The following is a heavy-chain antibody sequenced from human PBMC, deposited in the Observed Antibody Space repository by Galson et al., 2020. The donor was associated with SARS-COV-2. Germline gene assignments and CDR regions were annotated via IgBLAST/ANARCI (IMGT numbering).Heavy chain of an antibody. CDR3: ARTTRDYWYFDL. Sequence: ASVKVSCKASGYTFTGYYMHWVRQAPGQGLEWMGWVNPNSGDTNYAQRLQGRFTMTRDTSTSTAYMELSRLRSDDTAVYYCARTTRDYWYFDLWGRGTLVTVSS. CDR1: GYTFTGYY. J-gene: IGHJ2*01. V-gene: IGHV1-2*02. CDR2: VNPNSGDT. D-gene: IGHD4-17*01.